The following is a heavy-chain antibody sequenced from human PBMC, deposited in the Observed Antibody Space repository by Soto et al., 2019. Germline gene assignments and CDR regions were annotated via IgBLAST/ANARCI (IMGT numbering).Heavy chain of an antibody. CDR2: IPQEGSDG. Sequence: GGSLRLSCEVSGFTLSMYSMTWVRQAPGKGLEWVAKIPQEGSDGHYVDSVKGRFTISRDNAKNSVYLQMNSLRAEDTAVYYCARVKLSGDYFRPFDYWGQGTLVTVSS. CDR1: GFTLSMYS. CDR3: ARVKLSGDYFRPFDY. V-gene: IGHV3-7*03. D-gene: IGHD4-17*01. J-gene: IGHJ4*02.